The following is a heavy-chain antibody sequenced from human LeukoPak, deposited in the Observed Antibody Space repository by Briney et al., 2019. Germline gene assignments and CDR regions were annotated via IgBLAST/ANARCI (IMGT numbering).Heavy chain of an antibody. V-gene: IGHV1-69*08. CDR1: GGTLTSHT. CDR3: ARVNLRGSQYNWFDP. Sequence: GASVKVSCKASGGTLTSHTFSWVRQAPGQGLEWMGRITPIIDSAKYAQNFQDRVTITADKSTSTVYMELSRLRSEDTAVYFCARVNLRGSQYNWFDPWGQGTLVTVSS. CDR2: ITPIIDSA. D-gene: IGHD1-26*01. J-gene: IGHJ5*02.